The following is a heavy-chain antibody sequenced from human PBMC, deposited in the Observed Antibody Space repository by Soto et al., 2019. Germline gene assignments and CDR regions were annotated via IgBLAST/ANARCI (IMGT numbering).Heavy chain of an antibody. Sequence: ASVKVSCKASGYTFTGYYMHWVRQAPGQGLEWMGWINPNSGGTNYAQKFQGRVTMTRDTSISTAYMELSRLRSDDTAVYYCARDGGYYGSGSYLIWFDPWGQGTLVTVSS. CDR1: GYTFTGYY. V-gene: IGHV1-2*02. J-gene: IGHJ5*02. D-gene: IGHD3-10*01. CDR3: ARDGGYYGSGSYLIWFDP. CDR2: INPNSGGT.